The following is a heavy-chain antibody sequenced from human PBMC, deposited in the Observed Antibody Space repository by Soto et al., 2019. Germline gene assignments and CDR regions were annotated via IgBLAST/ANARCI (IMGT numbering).Heavy chain of an antibody. CDR3: ARGDYFDRRFDS. J-gene: IGHJ4*02. D-gene: IGHD3-22*01. CDR1: GFTFSTSW. V-gene: IGHV3-7*03. Sequence: EVQLVESGGGLVQPGGSLRLSCAASGFTFSTSWMNWVRQAPGKGLEWVADIKQGGSEKYYVDSLKGRFTISRDNAKNSLYLQMNSLRAEDTAVYYCARGDYFDRRFDSWGQGTLVTVSS. CDR2: IKQGGSEK.